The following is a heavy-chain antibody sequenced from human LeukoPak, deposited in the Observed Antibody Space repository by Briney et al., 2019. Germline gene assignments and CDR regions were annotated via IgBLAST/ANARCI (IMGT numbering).Heavy chain of an antibody. V-gene: IGHV4-59*12. J-gene: IGHJ4*02. CDR2: TFSSGST. D-gene: IGHD5-24*01. CDR1: GGSLSAYY. Sequence: SETLSLTCSVSGGSLSAYYWSWIRQSPGRGLERVGYTFSSGSTTYNPSLKSRVTISVDTSKNQFSLKLSSVTAADTAVYFCARRRSDAYNFEYWGQGALVTVSS. CDR3: ARRRSDAYNFEY.